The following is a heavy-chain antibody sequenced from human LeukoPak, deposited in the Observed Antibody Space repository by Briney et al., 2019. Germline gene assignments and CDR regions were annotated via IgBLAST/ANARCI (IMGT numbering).Heavy chain of an antibody. J-gene: IGHJ4*02. CDR2: IYSGGNT. D-gene: IGHD1-7*01. CDR1: GFTFSSYA. V-gene: IGHV3-66*01. CDR3: ARAYDWNYLY. Sequence: GGSLRLSCAASGFTFSSYAMNWVRQPPGKGLEWVAVIYSGGNTYYADSVTDRFTISRDNSKNTLYLQMNSLRVEDTAVYYCARAYDWNYLYWGQGALVTVSS.